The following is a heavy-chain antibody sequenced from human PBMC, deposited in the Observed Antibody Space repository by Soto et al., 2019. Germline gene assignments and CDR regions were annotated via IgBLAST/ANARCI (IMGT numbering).Heavy chain of an antibody. CDR3: ATDPYLGDHQY. D-gene: IGHD3-16*01. Sequence: QVQLVQSGGEVKKPGASVKVSCKTSGYTFTTYGISWVRQAPGQGLEWVGWISAYSGKTHYAQKFQGKVTMTTDTSTNTAYLGLSSLRPDDTAVYDCATDPYLGDHQYWGQGTLVTVSS. J-gene: IGHJ4*02. CDR2: ISAYSGKT. CDR1: GYTFTTYG. V-gene: IGHV1-18*01.